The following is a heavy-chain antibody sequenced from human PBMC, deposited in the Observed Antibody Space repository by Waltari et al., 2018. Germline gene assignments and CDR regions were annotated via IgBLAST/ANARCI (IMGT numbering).Heavy chain of an antibody. J-gene: IGHJ4*02. CDR2: IYHRVST. CDR1: GYSISSGYY. D-gene: IGHD3-16*02. V-gene: IGHV4-38-2*01. Sequence: QVQLQESGPGLVKPSETLSLTCAVSGYSISSGYYWGWIRQPPGQGLEWIGSIYHRVSTYYNPSLKSRVTISVDTSKNQFSLKLSSVTAADTAVYYCARQTYYDYIWGSYRPPPADYWGQGTLVTVSS. CDR3: ARQTYYDYIWGSYRPPPADY.